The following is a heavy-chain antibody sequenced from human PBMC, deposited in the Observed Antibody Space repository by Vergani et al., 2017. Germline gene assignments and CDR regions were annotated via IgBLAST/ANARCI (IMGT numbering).Heavy chain of an antibody. CDR2: IIPILGIA. D-gene: IGHD3-22*01. V-gene: IGHV1-69*04. J-gene: IGHJ6*02. CDR1: GGTFSSYA. CDR3: ARDGVLDSSGYYYRDYYDYGMDV. Sequence: QVQLVQSGAEVKKPGSSVKVSCKASGGTFSSYAISWVRQAPGQGLEWMGRIIPILGIANYAQKFQGRVTITADKSTSTAYMELSSLRSEDTAVYYCARDGVLDSSGYYYRDYYDYGMDVWGQGTTVTVSS.